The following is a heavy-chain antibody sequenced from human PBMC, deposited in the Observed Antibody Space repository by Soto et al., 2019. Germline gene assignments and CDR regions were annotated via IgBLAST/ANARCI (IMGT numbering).Heavy chain of an antibody. CDR3: ARDHRVTHSPDY. CDR2: ISSSSSYI. Sequence: EVQLVESGGGLVKPGGSLRLSCAASGCTFSSYSMNWVRQAPGKGLEWVSSISSSSSYIYYADSVKGRFTISRDNAKNSLYLQMNSLRAEDTAVYYCARDHRVTHSPDYWGQGTLVTVSS. J-gene: IGHJ4*02. CDR1: GCTFSSYS. D-gene: IGHD2-15*01. V-gene: IGHV3-21*01.